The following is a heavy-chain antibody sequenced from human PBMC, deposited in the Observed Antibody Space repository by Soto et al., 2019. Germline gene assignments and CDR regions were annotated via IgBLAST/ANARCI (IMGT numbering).Heavy chain of an antibody. J-gene: IGHJ4*02. CDR3: AKTDPHYYDSSGYSLGPFDY. CDR1: GFTFSSYA. V-gene: IGHV3-23*01. CDR2: ISGSGGST. D-gene: IGHD3-22*01. Sequence: LRLSCAASGFTFSSYAMSWVRQAPGKGLEGVAAISGSGGSTYYADSVKGRFTISRDNSKNTLYLQMNSLRAEDTAVYYCAKTDPHYYDSSGYSLGPFDYWGPGTLLPVSS.